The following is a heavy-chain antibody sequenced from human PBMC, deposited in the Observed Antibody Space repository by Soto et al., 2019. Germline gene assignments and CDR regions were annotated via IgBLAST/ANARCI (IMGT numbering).Heavy chain of an antibody. D-gene: IGHD1-7*01. CDR1: GGTFSSYA. CDR2: IIPIFGTA. Sequence: QVQLVQSGAEVKKPGSSVKVSCKASGGTFSSYAISWVRQAPGQGLEWMGGIIPIFGTANYAQKFQGRVTITADESTSTAYMELSSLRSEDTAVYYCASRLGTTTTQDYYYYGMDVWVQGTTVTVSS. CDR3: ASRLGTTTTQDYYYYGMDV. J-gene: IGHJ6*02. V-gene: IGHV1-69*01.